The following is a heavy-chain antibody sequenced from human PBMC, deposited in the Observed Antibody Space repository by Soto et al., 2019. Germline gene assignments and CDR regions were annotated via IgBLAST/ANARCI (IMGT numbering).Heavy chain of an antibody. CDR1: GFTFSSYG. J-gene: IGHJ6*02. CDR2: IWYDGSNK. V-gene: IGHV3-33*01. D-gene: IGHD3-16*01. Sequence: QVQLVESGGGVVQPGRSLRLSCAASGFTFSSYGMHWVRQAPGKGLEWVAVIWYDGSNKYYADSVKGRFTISRDNSKNTLYLQMDSLRAEDTAVYYCARHHWGRLRGDYYGMDVWVQGTTVTVSS. CDR3: ARHHWGRLRGDYYGMDV.